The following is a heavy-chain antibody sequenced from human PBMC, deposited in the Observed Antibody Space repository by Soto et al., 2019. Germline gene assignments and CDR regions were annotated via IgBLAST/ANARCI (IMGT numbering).Heavy chain of an antibody. J-gene: IGHJ4*02. Sequence: ASVKVSCKVSGYTLTELSMHWVRQAPGKGLEWMGGFDPEDGGTIYAQKFQGRVTMTEDTSTDTAYMELSSLRSEDTAVYYCATDLPLNYYGSGYAYWGQGTLVTVSS. CDR3: ATDLPLNYYGSGYAY. CDR1: GYTLTELS. D-gene: IGHD3-10*01. V-gene: IGHV1-24*01. CDR2: FDPEDGGT.